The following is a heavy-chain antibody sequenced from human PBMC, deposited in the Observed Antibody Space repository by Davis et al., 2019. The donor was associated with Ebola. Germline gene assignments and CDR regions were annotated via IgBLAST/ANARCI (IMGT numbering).Heavy chain of an antibody. CDR3: ARDTHSSGWYFIFDY. CDR2: IKQDGSEK. D-gene: IGHD6-19*01. V-gene: IGHV3-7*03. J-gene: IGHJ4*02. CDR1: GFTFSSYW. Sequence: GGSLRLSCAASGFTFSSYWMSWVRQAPGKGLEWVANIKQDGSEKYYVDSVKGRFTISRDNAKNSLYLQMNSLRAEDTAVYYCARDTHSSGWYFIFDYRGQGTLVTVSS.